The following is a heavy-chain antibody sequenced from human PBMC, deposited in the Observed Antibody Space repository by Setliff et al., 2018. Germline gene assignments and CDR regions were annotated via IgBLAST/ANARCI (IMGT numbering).Heavy chain of an antibody. D-gene: IGHD3-3*01. CDR2: LNDVGHII. Sequence: PGGSLRLSCAASGFTFSSYAMSWVRQAPGKGLEWVSGLNDVGHIIYYADSVKGRFTISRDNAKNTLYLQMNSLRAEDTGVYYCARDLSGRSDSWGQGTLVTVSS. CDR1: GFTFSSYA. V-gene: IGHV3-23*01. CDR3: ARDLSGRSDS. J-gene: IGHJ4*02.